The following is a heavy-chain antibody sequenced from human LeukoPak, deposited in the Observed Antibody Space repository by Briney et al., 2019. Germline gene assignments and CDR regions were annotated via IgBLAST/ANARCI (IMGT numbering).Heavy chain of an antibody. J-gene: IGHJ4*02. CDR2: ISSNGGST. D-gene: IGHD6-13*01. V-gene: IGHV3-64D*06. Sequence: PGGSLRLSCSASGFTFSSYAMHWVRQAPGKGLEYVSAISSNGGSTYYADSVKGRFTISRDNSKNTLYLQMSSLRAEGTAVYYCVKGDIAAAGTQGFDYWGQGTLVTVSS. CDR3: VKGDIAAAGTQGFDY. CDR1: GFTFSSYA.